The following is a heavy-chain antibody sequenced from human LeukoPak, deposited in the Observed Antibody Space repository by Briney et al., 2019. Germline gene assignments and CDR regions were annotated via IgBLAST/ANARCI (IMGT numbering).Heavy chain of an antibody. CDR2: IHSSGTT. Sequence: SETLSLTCSVSGDSINSYYWSWVRQPAGKGLEWVGRIHSSGTTNYNPFFESRLSMSVDTSQNQVSLRLTSLTAADTAVYYCARHENVLLWFGVMDVWGQGTTVTVSS. J-gene: IGHJ6*02. CDR1: GDSINSYY. CDR3: ARHENVLLWFGVMDV. D-gene: IGHD3-10*01. V-gene: IGHV4-4*07.